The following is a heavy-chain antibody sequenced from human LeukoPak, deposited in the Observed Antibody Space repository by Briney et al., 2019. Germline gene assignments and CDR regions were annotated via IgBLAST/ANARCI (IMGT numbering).Heavy chain of an antibody. Sequence: GGSLRLSCAASGFTFNNYGMSWVRQAPGKGLEWVSAISGSGGSTYYADSVKGRFTISRDNSKNTLYLQMNSLRADDTAAYYCAKTKVVAATRATGFDYWGRGTLVIVSS. CDR2: ISGSGGST. J-gene: IGHJ4*02. CDR3: AKTKVVAATRATGFDY. D-gene: IGHD2-15*01. CDR1: GFTFNNYG. V-gene: IGHV3-23*01.